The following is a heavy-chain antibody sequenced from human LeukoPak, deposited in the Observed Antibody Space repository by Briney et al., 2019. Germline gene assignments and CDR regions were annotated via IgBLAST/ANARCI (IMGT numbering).Heavy chain of an antibody. J-gene: IGHJ4*02. Sequence: SQTLSLTCTVSGGSISSGSYYWSWIRQPAGKGLEWIGRIYTSGSTNYNPSLKSRVTISVDTSKNQFSLKLSSVTAADTAVYYCARGTVVAPPDYWGQGTLVTVSS. CDR1: GGSISSGSYY. CDR2: IYTSGST. CDR3: ARGTVVAPPDY. D-gene: IGHD2-2*01. V-gene: IGHV4-61*02.